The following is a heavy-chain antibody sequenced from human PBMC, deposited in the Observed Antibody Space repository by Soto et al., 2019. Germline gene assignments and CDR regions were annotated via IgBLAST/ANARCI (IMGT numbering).Heavy chain of an antibody. CDR1: GFTFDDYG. J-gene: IGHJ3*02. CDR3: ARLYYYDSSGFSAPFDASDI. Sequence: PGGSLRLSCAASGFTFDDYGMSWVRQAPGKGLEWVSGINWNGGSTGYADSVKGRFTISRDNAKNSLYLQMNSLRAEDTALYYCARLYYYDSSGFSAPFDASDIWGQGTMVTVSS. V-gene: IGHV3-20*04. D-gene: IGHD3-22*01. CDR2: INWNGGST.